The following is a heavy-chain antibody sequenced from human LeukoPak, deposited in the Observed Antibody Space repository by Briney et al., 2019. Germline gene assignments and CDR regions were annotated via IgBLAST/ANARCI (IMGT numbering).Heavy chain of an antibody. V-gene: IGHV3-74*03. Sequence: GGPLRLSCAASGFISSDYWMHWVRQAPGQGLVWVARTNSEGSNIQYADSVKGRFTISRDNAKNTLSLQMDGLRFEDAAVYYCARGVALAKSTRHYLYGLDVWGQGTTVAVSS. CDR2: TNSEGSNI. CDR3: ARGVALAKSTRHYLYGLDV. D-gene: IGHD5-24*01. J-gene: IGHJ6*02. CDR1: GFISSDYW.